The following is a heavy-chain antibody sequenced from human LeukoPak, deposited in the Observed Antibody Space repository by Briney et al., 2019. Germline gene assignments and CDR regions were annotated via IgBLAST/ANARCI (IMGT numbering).Heavy chain of an antibody. V-gene: IGHV1-69*01. D-gene: IGHD4-17*01. CDR1: GGTFSSYA. J-gene: IGHJ4*02. CDR3: ARERGMHGDYSFDY. CDR2: IIPIFGTA. Sequence: SVKVSCKASGGTFSSYAISWVRQAPGQGLEWMGGIIPIFGTANYAQKFQGRVTITADESTSTAYMELGSLRSEDTAVYYCARERGMHGDYSFDYWGQGTLVTVSS.